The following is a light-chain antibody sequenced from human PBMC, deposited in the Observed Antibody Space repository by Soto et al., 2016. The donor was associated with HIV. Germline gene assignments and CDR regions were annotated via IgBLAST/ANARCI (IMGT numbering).Light chain of an antibody. Sequence: SYELTQAPSVSVSPGQTARITCSGDALPKQYAYWHQKKPGQAPVLVIYKDSERPSEIPERFSGSSSGTTVTLTISGVQAEDEADYFCQSADSSYSFVVFGGGTKLTVL. CDR1: ALPKQY. CDR3: QSADSSYSFVV. J-gene: IGLJ2*01. CDR2: KDS. V-gene: IGLV3-25*03.